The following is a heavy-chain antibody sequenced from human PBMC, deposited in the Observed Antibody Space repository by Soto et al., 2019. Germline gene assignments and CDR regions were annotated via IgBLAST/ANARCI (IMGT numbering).Heavy chain of an antibody. CDR1: GFTFSSYA. Sequence: GGSLRLSCAASGFTFSSYAMTGVRQAPGKGLEWVSAISGSGGTTYYADSVKGRFTISRDNSKNTLYLQMNSLRAEDTAVYYCAKSIVGATSAFDIWGQGTMVTVS. J-gene: IGHJ3*02. D-gene: IGHD1-26*01. V-gene: IGHV3-23*01. CDR2: ISGSGGTT. CDR3: AKSIVGATSAFDI.